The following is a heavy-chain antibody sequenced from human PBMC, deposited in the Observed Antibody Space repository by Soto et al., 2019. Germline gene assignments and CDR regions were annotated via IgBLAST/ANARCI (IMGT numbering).Heavy chain of an antibody. CDR3: ARESEDLSSNLYY. V-gene: IGHV3-21*06. J-gene: IGHJ4*02. Sequence: SKMLSCTAAGLTFIRYTVNCVRGNPGKGLEWVASISSTTNYIYYGESLKGRLTISRDNAKNSMYLQMNTLRAEDTAVYYCARESEDLSSNLYYWGQGPLGTVAA. CDR1: GLTFIRYT. CDR2: ISSTTNYI.